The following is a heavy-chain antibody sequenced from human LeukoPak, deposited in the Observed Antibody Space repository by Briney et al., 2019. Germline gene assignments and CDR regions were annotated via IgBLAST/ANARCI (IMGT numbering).Heavy chain of an antibody. D-gene: IGHD2-2*01. Sequence: PSETLSLTCIVSGASIRSYYCSWIRQSPGKGLERIGYIYTSGSTNYNPSLSSRVTISLDTSGNQFSLNLRSVTAADTAIYYCARHNRRYASSSPLDYWGQGILVTVSS. CDR3: ARHNRRYASSSPLDY. CDR1: GASIRSYY. CDR2: IYTSGST. J-gene: IGHJ4*02. V-gene: IGHV4-4*09.